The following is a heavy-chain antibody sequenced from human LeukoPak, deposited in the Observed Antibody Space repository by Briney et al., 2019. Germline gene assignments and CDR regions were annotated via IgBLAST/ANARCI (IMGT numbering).Heavy chain of an antibody. V-gene: IGHV1-8*01. D-gene: IGHD1-26*01. CDR1: GYTFTIYD. CDR3: ARGIIVGATPMVY. Sequence: VASVKVSFTASGYTFTIYDINWVRQATGQGLEWMGWMNPNSGNTGYAQKFQGRVTMTRNTSISTAYMELSSLRSEDTAVYYCARGIIVGATPMVYWGQGTLVTVSS. CDR2: MNPNSGNT. J-gene: IGHJ4*02.